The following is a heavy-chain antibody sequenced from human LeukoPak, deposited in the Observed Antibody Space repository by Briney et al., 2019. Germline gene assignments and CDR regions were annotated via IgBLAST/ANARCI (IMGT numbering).Heavy chain of an antibody. CDR1: GFTFSSYA. J-gene: IGHJ4*02. V-gene: IGHV3-23*01. Sequence: GGSLRLSCAASGFTFSSYAMSWVRQAPWKGLEWVSVISGGSTTIFYADSVKGRFTISRDNSKNTLYLQMNSLRAEDTAVYYCAREAYWGQGTLVTVSS. CDR2: ISGGSTTI. CDR3: AREAY.